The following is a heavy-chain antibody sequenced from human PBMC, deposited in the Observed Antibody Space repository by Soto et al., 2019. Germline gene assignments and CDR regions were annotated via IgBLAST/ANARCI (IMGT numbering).Heavy chain of an antibody. J-gene: IGHJ4*02. V-gene: IGHV3-23*04. CDR1: GFTFNDYA. CDR3: AKAFCDAATCFPCES. Sequence: DVHLVQSGGGLVQPGESLSLSCVASGFTFNDYAMHWVRQTPGKGLEWVAAISNRGSSAYYADSVKGRFTISRDKSTKPLSLHMHPLRVEDTAVYFCAKAFCDAATCFPCESWGQGTPVAVSP. CDR2: ISNRGSSA. D-gene: IGHD2-21*01.